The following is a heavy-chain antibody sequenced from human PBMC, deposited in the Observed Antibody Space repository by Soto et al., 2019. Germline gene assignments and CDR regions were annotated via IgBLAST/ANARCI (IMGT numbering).Heavy chain of an antibody. D-gene: IGHD6-19*01. CDR2: IKDDGRDK. V-gene: IGHV3-7*01. Sequence: EVQLLESGGGLVQPGGSLRLSCAASGFMFSRYWMSWVRQAPGKGLEWVANIKDDGRDKYYVDSVKGRFTISRDNAKNSLYLQMNSLRAEDTAVYYCARDISSGWYPWGQGTLVTVSS. J-gene: IGHJ5*02. CDR3: ARDISSGWYP. CDR1: GFMFSRYW.